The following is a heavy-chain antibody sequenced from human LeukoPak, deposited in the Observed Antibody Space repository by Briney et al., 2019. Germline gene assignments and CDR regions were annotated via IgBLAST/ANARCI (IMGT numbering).Heavy chain of an antibody. CDR2: RSGYNGNT. Sequence: GASVKVSCTASGYSFTSYGISWVRQAPGQGLEWMGWRSGYNGNTNYAQKLQGRVTMTTGTSKSTAYMELRSLRSDNTAVYYCARLDWLLYDFDYWGQGTLVTVSS. D-gene: IGHD3-9*01. CDR3: ARLDWLLYDFDY. CDR1: GYSFTSYG. V-gene: IGHV1-18*01. J-gene: IGHJ4*02.